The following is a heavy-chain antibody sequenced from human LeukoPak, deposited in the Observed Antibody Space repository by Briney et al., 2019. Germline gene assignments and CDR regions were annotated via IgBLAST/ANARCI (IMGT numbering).Heavy chain of an antibody. CDR1: GFTFRSNA. V-gene: IGHV3-23*01. Sequence: GGSLRLSCGASGFTFRSNAMTWVRQAPGKGLEWVSGISESGVSTFYADSVKGRFTISRDNPKNTLYVQMNSLRAEDTAVYYCAKDGYCSSTSCYWSYWGQGTLVTVSS. D-gene: IGHD2-2*03. CDR3: AKDGYCSSTSCYWSY. J-gene: IGHJ4*02. CDR2: ISESGVST.